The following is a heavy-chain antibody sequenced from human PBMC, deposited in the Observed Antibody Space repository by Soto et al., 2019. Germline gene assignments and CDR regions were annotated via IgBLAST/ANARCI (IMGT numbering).Heavy chain of an antibody. Sequence: PGGSLTLSCAASGFTVSSYAMHWVRQAPGKGLEYVSAISSNGGSTYYANSVKGRFTISRDNSKNTLYLQMGSLRAEDMAVYYCARGPGYYFDYWGQGTLVTVSS. V-gene: IGHV3-64*01. CDR3: ARGPGYYFDY. CDR2: ISSNGGST. CDR1: GFTVSSYA. J-gene: IGHJ4*02.